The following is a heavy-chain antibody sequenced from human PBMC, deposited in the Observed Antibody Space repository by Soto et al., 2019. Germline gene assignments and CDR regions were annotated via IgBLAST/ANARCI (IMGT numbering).Heavy chain of an antibody. CDR1: GFALKSYG. V-gene: IGHV3-30*18. D-gene: IGHD6-19*01. Sequence: QVQLVESGGGGVQPGRSLKLTCAGSGFALKSYGMHWVRQAPGRGLEWVAAISYDGGHMYYADSVKGRFTISRDNSKNTLYLQMTSLRPEDTAVYYCVKDSWWLVSFGHWGQGTLVTVSS. CDR2: ISYDGGHM. J-gene: IGHJ4*02. CDR3: VKDSWWLVSFGH.